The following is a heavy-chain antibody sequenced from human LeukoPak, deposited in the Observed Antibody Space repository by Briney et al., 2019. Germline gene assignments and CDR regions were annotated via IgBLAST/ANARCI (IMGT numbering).Heavy chain of an antibody. D-gene: IGHD6-19*01. CDR1: GFTFDDYA. CDR3: AKARGIAVALAYFDY. V-gene: IGHV3-9*01. Sequence: PGGSLRLSCAASGFTFDDYAMHWVRHAPGKGLEWVSGISWNSGSIGYADSVKGRFTISRDNAKNSLYLQMNSLRAEDTALYYCAKARGIAVALAYFDYWGQGTLVTVSS. CDR2: ISWNSGSI. J-gene: IGHJ4*02.